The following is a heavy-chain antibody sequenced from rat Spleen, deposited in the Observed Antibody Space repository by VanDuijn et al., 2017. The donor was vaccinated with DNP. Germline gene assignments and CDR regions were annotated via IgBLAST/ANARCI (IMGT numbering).Heavy chain of an antibody. CDR2: ISHDGSST. CDR3: TTDPKDGSSDY. Sequence: EVQLVESGGGLVQPGRSLKVSCAASGFTFSDYNMAWVRLAPKKGLEWVATISHDGSSTYYRDSVKGRFTISRDDAKSTLFLQMDSLRSEDTAAYYCTTDPKDGSSDYWGQGVMVTVSS. D-gene: IGHD5-1*01. J-gene: IGHJ2*01. CDR1: GFTFSDYN. V-gene: IGHV5-7*01.